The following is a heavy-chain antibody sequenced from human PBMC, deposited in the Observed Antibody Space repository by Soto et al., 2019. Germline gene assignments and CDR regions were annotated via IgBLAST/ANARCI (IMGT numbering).Heavy chain of an antibody. D-gene: IGHD2-15*01. Sequence: EVQLLESGGGLVQPGGSLRLSCTASGFTFSSYAMNWVRQAPGKGLEWVSGISGSGRYTYYTDSVKGRFTISRDNSKKTLYLQMSSLRAEDAAVYYCAKVLRYYSGGTYNGGDFQDWGQGTLVTVSS. J-gene: IGHJ1*01. V-gene: IGHV3-23*01. CDR3: AKVLRYYSGGTYNGGDFQD. CDR1: GFTFSSYA. CDR2: ISGSGRYT.